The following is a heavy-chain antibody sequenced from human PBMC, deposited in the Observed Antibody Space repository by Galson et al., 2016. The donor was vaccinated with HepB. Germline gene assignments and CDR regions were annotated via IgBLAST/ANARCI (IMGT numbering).Heavy chain of an antibody. V-gene: IGHV3-72*01. Sequence: SLRLSCAASGYTSSDHYMDWVRQATGKGLEWVGRTRNRRNSFITEYAASVRGRFTISRDDSKNSVYLQMNSLRAEDTAVYYCSVGHFSGYGGRGTVVTVSS. CDR1: GYTSSDHY. CDR3: SVGHFSGY. D-gene: IGHD2-2*01. J-gene: IGHJ4*02. CDR2: TRNRRNSFIT.